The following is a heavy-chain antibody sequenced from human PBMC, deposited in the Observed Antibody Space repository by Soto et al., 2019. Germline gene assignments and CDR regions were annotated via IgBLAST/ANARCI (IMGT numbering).Heavy chain of an antibody. J-gene: IGHJ2*01. CDR1: GYSFTSYG. CDR3: ARETSGSYYKLDL. D-gene: IGHD3-10*01. Sequence: QVQLAQSAAEVKKPGASVKVSCKASGYSFTSYGITWVRQAPGQGLEWMGWISAYNGNTKYAQNRQDRVTLTTDTSTNTAYMELRSLTSDDTAVYYCARETSGSYYKLDLWGRGTLVTVPA. CDR2: ISAYNGNT. V-gene: IGHV1-18*01.